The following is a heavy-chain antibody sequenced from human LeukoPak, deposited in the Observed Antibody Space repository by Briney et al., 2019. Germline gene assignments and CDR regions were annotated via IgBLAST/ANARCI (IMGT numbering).Heavy chain of an antibody. Sequence: ASVKVSCKASGYTFTNYHMNWVRQAPGQGLEWMGIINPSGGSTTNAQKFQGRVTMTRDTSTSTVYMELSSLRSEDTAVYYCAKLKYYYDSSGYYDYWGQGTLVTVSS. CDR1: GYTFTNYH. CDR3: AKLKYYYDSSGYYDY. V-gene: IGHV1-46*01. J-gene: IGHJ4*02. CDR2: INPSGGST. D-gene: IGHD3-22*01.